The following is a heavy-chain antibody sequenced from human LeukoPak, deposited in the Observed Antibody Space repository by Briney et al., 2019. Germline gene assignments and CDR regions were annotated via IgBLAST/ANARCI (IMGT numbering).Heavy chain of an antibody. Sequence: ASVKVSCKASGYTFTGYYMHWVRQAPGQGLEWMGWINPNSGGTNYAQKFQGRVTMTRDTSISTAYMELSRLRSDDTAVYYCARPRLSRSGSSGGWFDPWGQGTLVTVSS. D-gene: IGHD6-6*01. CDR1: GYTFTGYY. J-gene: IGHJ5*02. V-gene: IGHV1-2*02. CDR2: INPNSGGT. CDR3: ARPRLSRSGSSGGWFDP.